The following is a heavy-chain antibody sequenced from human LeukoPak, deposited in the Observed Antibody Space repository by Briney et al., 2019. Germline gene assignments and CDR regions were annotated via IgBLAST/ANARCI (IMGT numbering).Heavy chain of an antibody. V-gene: IGHV3-23*01. Sequence: GVSLRLSCAASGFTFNSFAMSWVRQAPGKGLEWVSGIDECGAGTFYSDSVKGRFTISRDNSKNTLFLQMNSLRVEDTAVYYCANTHDYGDYWGQGTLVTVSS. CDR1: GFTFNSFA. CDR2: IDECGAGT. CDR3: ANTHDYGDY. J-gene: IGHJ4*02.